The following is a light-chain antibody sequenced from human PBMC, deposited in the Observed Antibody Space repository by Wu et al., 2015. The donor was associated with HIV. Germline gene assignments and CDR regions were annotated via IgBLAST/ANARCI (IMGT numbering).Light chain of an antibody. Sequence: DIQMTQSPSSLSASVGDKVTLTCRASQAIRNSVAWLQQRLGQAPKLLLYAASTLESGVPSRFSGTGYGTDFTLTISGLQPEDFATYYCQKYNTAPWTFGQGTKVEMK. CDR1: QAIRNS. J-gene: IGKJ1*01. V-gene: IGKV1-NL1*01. CDR2: AAS. CDR3: QKYNTAPWT.